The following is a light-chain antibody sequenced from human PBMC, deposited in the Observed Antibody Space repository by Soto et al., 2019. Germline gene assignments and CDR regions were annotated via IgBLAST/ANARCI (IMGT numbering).Light chain of an antibody. J-gene: IGKJ4*01. CDR2: WAS. CDR1: QSVLYSSDNKNY. V-gene: IGKV4-1*01. Sequence: DIVMTQSPDSLAVSLGERATINCRSSQSVLYSSDNKNYLAWYQQKPGQPPKLLLHWASVRDSGVPDRFSGSGSATDFSLTTSSLQPADVAVYFCQQYYSPPLTFGGGTEVEI. CDR3: QQYYSPPLT.